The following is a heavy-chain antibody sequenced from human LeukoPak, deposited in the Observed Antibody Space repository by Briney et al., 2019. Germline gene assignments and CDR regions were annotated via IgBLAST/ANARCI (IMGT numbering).Heavy chain of an antibody. CDR2: ISSSSNYR. CDR1: GFTFSSYT. D-gene: IGHD3-10*02. V-gene: IGHV3-21*01. J-gene: IGHJ4*02. CDR3: ARDVPFDY. Sequence: GGSLRLSCAASGFTFSSYTMNWVRQAPGKGLEWVSSISSSSNYRYYADSVKGRFTISRDNAKNSLYLQMNSLRGEDTAVYYCARDVPFDYWGQGTLVTVPS.